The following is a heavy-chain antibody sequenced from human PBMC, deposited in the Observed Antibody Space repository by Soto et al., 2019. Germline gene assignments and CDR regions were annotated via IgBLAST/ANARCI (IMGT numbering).Heavy chain of an antibody. CDR1: GGTFSSYA. J-gene: IGHJ6*02. Sequence: QVQLVQSGAEVKKPGSSVKVSCKASGGTFSSYAISWVRPAPGQGLEWMGGIIPIFGTANYAQKFQGRVTITADESTSTAYMDLSSLRSEDTAVYYCARSIVVVPAATFYYDYGMDVWGQGTTVTVSS. CDR3: ARSIVVVPAATFYYDYGMDV. D-gene: IGHD2-2*01. CDR2: IIPIFGTA. V-gene: IGHV1-69*01.